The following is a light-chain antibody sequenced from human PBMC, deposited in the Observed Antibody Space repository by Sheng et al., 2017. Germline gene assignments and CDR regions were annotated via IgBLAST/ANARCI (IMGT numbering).Light chain of an antibody. CDR1: QGISNY. Sequence: DVQMTQSPSSLSASVGDGVTFTCRASQGISNYLAWFQQKPGKVPKRLIYAASNLQSGVPSKFSASESGTDFNLTINSLQPEDFPTYYCLQHNSSPHTFGQGTKLEI. CDR3: LQHNSSPHT. J-gene: IGKJ2*01. V-gene: IGKV1-17*03. CDR2: AAS.